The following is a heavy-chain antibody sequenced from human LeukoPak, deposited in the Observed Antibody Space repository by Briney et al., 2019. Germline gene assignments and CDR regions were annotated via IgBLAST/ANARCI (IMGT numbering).Heavy chain of an antibody. Sequence: GGSLRLSCAASGFTFDDYAMHWVRQAPGKGLEWVSLINWDGGSTYYADSVKGRFTISRGNSKDSLYLQMNSLRAEDTAFYYCARGYSSSYVPKFDYWDQGTLVTVSS. CDR2: INWDGGST. D-gene: IGHD6-6*01. J-gene: IGHJ4*02. CDR1: GFTFDDYA. CDR3: ARGYSSSYVPKFDY. V-gene: IGHV3-43D*03.